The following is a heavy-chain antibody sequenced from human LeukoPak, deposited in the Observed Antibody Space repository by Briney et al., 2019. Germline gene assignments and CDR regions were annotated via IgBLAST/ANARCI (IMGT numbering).Heavy chain of an antibody. J-gene: IGHJ6*02. D-gene: IGHD1-1*01. Sequence: PGGSLRLSCAASGFTSSESWMTWVRQVPGQGLEWVAHINHEGGGIQYVDSVRGRFTISRDNAKGSVYLQMNSLRAEDTAIYHCATYINWVAGDVWGQGTTVIVSS. CDR2: INHEGGGI. CDR1: GFTSSESW. V-gene: IGHV3-7*01. CDR3: ATYINWVAGDV.